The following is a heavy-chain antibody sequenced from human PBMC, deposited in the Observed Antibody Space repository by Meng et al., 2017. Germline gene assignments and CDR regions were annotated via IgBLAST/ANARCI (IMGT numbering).Heavy chain of an antibody. Sequence: GGSLRLSCAAPGFTFSDYYMSWIRQAPGKGLEWVSYISSSGSTIYYADSVKGRFTISRDNAKNSLYLQMNSLRAEDTAVYYCARRRFLEQIDAFDIWGQGTMVTVSS. CDR3: ARRRFLEQIDAFDI. CDR1: GFTFSDYY. D-gene: IGHD3-3*01. CDR2: ISSSGSTI. V-gene: IGHV3-11*01. J-gene: IGHJ3*02.